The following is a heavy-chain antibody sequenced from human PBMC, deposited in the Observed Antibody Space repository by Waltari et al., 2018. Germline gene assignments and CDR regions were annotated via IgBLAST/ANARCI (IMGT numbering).Heavy chain of an antibody. CDR2: VSNDGSGN. V-gene: IGHV3-30*16. CDR1: GFTFTSYS. J-gene: IGHJ4*02. Sequence: QVHLVESGGGVVQPGGSLGLSCATSGFTFTSYSLPWVRQATCLVLEGVTIVSNDGSGNYHANYGKRRFTISSENSKNTLYLQMTRLTVEDTAVYYCARDPHCGGSCFSATFDYWGQGTLVTVSS. CDR3: ARDPHCGGSCFSATFDY. D-gene: IGHD2-15*01.